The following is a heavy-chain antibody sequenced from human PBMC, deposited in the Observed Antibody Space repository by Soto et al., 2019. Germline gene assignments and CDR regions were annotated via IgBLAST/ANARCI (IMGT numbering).Heavy chain of an antibody. Sequence: QPGGSLRLSCAASGFTVSSNYMSWVRQAPGKGLEWVSLISGGGSTYYSDSVKGRFTISRDNSKNTLNLLMKSLRGEDTAVYYCARGSPSMAYFGEYYFDYWGQGSLVTVSS. CDR1: GFTVSSNY. CDR2: ISGGGST. J-gene: IGHJ4*02. V-gene: IGHV3-53*01. CDR3: ARGSPSMAYFGEYYFDY. D-gene: IGHD3-16*01.